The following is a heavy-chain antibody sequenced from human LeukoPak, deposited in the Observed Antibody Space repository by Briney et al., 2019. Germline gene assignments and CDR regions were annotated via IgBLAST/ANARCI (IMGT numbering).Heavy chain of an antibody. CDR3: ARVRGVKYDYFDY. D-gene: IGHD3-10*01. CDR2: INAGNGNT. J-gene: IGHJ4*02. V-gene: IGHV1-3*01. Sequence: GPVKVSCKASGYAFTSYAMHWVRQAPGQRLGWMGWINAGNGNTKYSQKFQGRVTITRDTSASTAYMELSSLRSEDTVVYYCARVRGVKYDYFDYWGQGTLVTVSS. CDR1: GYAFTSYA.